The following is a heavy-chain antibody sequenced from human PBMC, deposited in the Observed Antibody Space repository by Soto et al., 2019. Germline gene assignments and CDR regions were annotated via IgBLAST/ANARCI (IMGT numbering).Heavy chain of an antibody. CDR3: ARNGMITFGGVIVH. J-gene: IGHJ4*02. CDR1: GYTFTDYY. CDR2: LNPSGGVT. V-gene: IGHV1-2*02. Sequence: ASVKVSCKTSGYTFTDYYIHWVRQAPGQGLEWMGWLNPSGGVTNYAQKFQGRVTMTRDTSISTAYMGLSRLNSDDTAVYYCARNGMITFGGVIVHWGQGTLVTVSS. D-gene: IGHD3-16*02.